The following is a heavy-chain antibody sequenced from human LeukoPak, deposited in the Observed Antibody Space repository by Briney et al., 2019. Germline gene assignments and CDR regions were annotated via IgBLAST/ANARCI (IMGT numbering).Heavy chain of an antibody. J-gene: IGHJ4*02. D-gene: IGHD2-15*01. CDR1: GFTFSSYN. CDR3: ARRRTVVAYDY. Sequence: GGSLRLSCAASGFTFSSYNMNWVRQAPGKGLEWVSYISISSSTISYADSVKGRFTISRDNAKNSLYLQMNSLRAEDTAVYYCARRRTVVAYDYWGQGTLVTVSS. V-gene: IGHV3-48*01. CDR2: ISISSSTI.